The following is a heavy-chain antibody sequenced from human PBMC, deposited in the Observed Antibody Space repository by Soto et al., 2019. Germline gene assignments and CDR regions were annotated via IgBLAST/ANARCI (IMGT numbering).Heavy chain of an antibody. J-gene: IGHJ6*02. Sequence: GASVKVSCKASGGTFSSYAISWVRQAPGQGLEWMGGIIPIFGTANYAQKFQGRVTITADESTSTEYMELSRLRSEDKAVYYCARTTGDYCSSTSCYRTDVWGQGTTVTVSS. CDR3: ARTTGDYCSSTSCYRTDV. CDR1: GGTFSSYA. V-gene: IGHV1-69*13. CDR2: IIPIFGTA. D-gene: IGHD2-2*02.